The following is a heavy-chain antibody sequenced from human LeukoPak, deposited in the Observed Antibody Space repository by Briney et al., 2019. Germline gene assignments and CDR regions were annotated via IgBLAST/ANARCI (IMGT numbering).Heavy chain of an antibody. Sequence: GESLKISCKGSGYSFTSYWIAWVRQMPGKGLEWMGSIYPGDSDTRYNSSFRGQVTFSADKSINTAYLQWSSLKASDTAMYYCARPYCGGDCYEVYYFDFWGQGTLVTISS. CDR2: IYPGDSDT. CDR3: ARPYCGGDCYEVYYFDF. D-gene: IGHD2-21*02. V-gene: IGHV5-51*01. J-gene: IGHJ4*02. CDR1: GYSFTSYW.